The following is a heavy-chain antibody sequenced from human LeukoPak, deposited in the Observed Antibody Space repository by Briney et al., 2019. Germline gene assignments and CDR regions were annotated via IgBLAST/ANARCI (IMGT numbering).Heavy chain of an antibody. CDR3: SRQVRFLTGYYSDF. J-gene: IGHJ4*02. D-gene: IGHD3-9*01. Sequence: SETLSLTCTVSGGSISSYYWSWIRQPPGKGLEWIGYIYYSGSTNYNPSLESRVTISVDTSKNQFSLKLSSVTAADTAVYYCSRQVRFLTGYYSDFWGQGTLVTVSS. CDR2: IYYSGST. CDR1: GGSISSYY. V-gene: IGHV4-59*08.